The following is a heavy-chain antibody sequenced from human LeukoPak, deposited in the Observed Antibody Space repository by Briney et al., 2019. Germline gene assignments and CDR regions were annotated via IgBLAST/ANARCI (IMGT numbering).Heavy chain of an antibody. V-gene: IGHV3-74*01. D-gene: IGHD6-6*01. CDR2: IYSDGSTT. CDR1: GFTFSSNW. CDR3: VAIVAARPR. J-gene: IGHJ4*02. Sequence: GGSLRLSCAASGFTFSSNWMHWVRQAPGKGLVWVSRIYSDGSTTNFADSVKSRFTISRDNSKNTLYLQMNSLRAEDTAVYHCVAIVAARPRWGQGTLVTVSS.